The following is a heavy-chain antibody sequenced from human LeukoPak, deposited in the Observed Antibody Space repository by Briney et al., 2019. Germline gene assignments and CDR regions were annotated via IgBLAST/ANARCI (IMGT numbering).Heavy chain of an antibody. J-gene: IGHJ4*02. CDR3: AKDAKPAYCGGDCYSGVDY. D-gene: IGHD2-21*02. CDR1: GFTFSSYA. V-gene: IGHV3-9*01. CDR2: ISWNSGSI. Sequence: GGSLRLSCAASGFTFSSYAMHWVRQAPGKGLEWVSGISWNSGSIGYADSVKGRFTISRDNAKNSLYLQMNSLRAEDTALYYCAKDAKPAYCGGDCYSGVDYWGQGTLVTVSS.